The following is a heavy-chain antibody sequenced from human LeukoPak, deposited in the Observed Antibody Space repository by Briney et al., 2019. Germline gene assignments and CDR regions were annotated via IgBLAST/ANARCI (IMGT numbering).Heavy chain of an antibody. J-gene: IGHJ6*03. V-gene: IGHV1-8*01. Sequence: GASVKVSCKASGYTFTSYDINWVRQATGQGLEWTGWMNPNSGNTGYAQKFQGRVTMTRNTSISTAYMELSSLRSEDTAVYYCARGGASSSHYYYYYMDVWGKGTTVTVSS. CDR2: MNPNSGNT. D-gene: IGHD6-13*01. CDR1: GYTFTSYD. CDR3: ARGGASSSHYYYYYMDV.